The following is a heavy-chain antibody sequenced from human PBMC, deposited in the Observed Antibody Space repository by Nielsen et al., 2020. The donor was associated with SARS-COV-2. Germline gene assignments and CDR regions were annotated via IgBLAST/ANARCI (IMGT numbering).Heavy chain of an antibody. V-gene: IGHV4-59*01. Sequence: SETLSLTCTVSGGSISSYYWSWIRQPPGKGLEWIGYIYYSGSTNYNPSLKSRVTISVDTSKNQFSLKLSSVTAADTAVYYCARGRTENYDCWSGYYYYYYYMDVWGKGTTVTVSS. CDR2: IYYSGST. D-gene: IGHD3-3*01. CDR3: ARGRTENYDCWSGYYYYYYYMDV. CDR1: GGSISSYY. J-gene: IGHJ6*03.